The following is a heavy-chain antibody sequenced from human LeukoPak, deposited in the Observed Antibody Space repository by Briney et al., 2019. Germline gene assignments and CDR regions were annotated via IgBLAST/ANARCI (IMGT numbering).Heavy chain of an antibody. D-gene: IGHD4-17*01. Sequence: PSETLSLTCTVSGGSISSYYWSWIRQPAGKGLEWIGRIYTSGSTNYNPSLKSRVTMSVDTSKNQFSLKLSSVTAADTAVYYCARTGRDYVGSYWFDPWGQGTLVTVSS. CDR1: GGSISSYY. J-gene: IGHJ5*02. CDR2: IYTSGST. CDR3: ARTGRDYVGSYWFDP. V-gene: IGHV4-4*07.